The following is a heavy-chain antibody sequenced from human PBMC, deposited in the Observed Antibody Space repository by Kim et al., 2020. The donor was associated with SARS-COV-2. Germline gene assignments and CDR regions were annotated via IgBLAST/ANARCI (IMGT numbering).Heavy chain of an antibody. J-gene: IGHJ5*02. V-gene: IGHV4-59*13. CDR1: GGSISSYY. CDR2: IYYSGST. D-gene: IGHD5-18*01. CDR3: ARGRGYTGYNWFDP. Sequence: SETLSLTCTVSGGSISSYYWSWIRQPPGKGLEWIGYIYYSGSTNYNPSLKSRVTISVDTSKNQFSLKLSSVTAADTAVYYCARGRGYTGYNWFDPWGQGTLVTVSS.